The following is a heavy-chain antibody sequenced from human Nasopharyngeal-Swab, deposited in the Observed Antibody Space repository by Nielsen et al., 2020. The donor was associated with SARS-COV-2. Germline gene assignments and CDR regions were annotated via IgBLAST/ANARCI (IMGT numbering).Heavy chain of an antibody. CDR2: ISTTGSSK. Sequence: GESLKISCAASGFTFSDYCMSWIRQAPGKGLEWVSHISTTGSSKYYADSLKGRFTISRDNDKNSLYLQMNSLRADDTAVYYCAREPGYDSSGYALGYWGQGTLVTVSS. V-gene: IGHV3-11*04. CDR3: AREPGYDSSGYALGY. J-gene: IGHJ4*02. CDR1: GFTFSDYC. D-gene: IGHD3-22*01.